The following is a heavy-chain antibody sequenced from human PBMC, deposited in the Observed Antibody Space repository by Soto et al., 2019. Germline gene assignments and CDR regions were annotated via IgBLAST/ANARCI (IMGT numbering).Heavy chain of an antibody. V-gene: IGHV1-8*01. CDR1: GYSFTSLD. Sequence: ASVKVSCKASGYSFTSLDINWVRQTAGQGLEWMGWMQPSTGRTGYAQKFQGRVTMTRDTSINTAYMELTTLTSDDTAFYYCEXGVSXGVDYWGQGTLVTVSS. J-gene: IGHJ4*02. CDR3: EXGVSXGVDY. CDR2: MQPSTGRT. D-gene: IGHD1-26*01.